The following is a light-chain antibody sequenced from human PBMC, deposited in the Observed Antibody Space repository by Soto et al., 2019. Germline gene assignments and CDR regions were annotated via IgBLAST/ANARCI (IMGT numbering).Light chain of an antibody. V-gene: IGKV2-28*01. CDR1: QSLLHSDGYNY. CDR2: WGS. CDR3: MQALQTPLT. Sequence: EIVMTQSPLSLPVTPGEPASISCRSSQSLLHSDGYNYLDWYLQKPGQSPQLLIYWGSNRASAVPDRFSGSGSGTDFTLKISRVEAEDVGVYYCMQALQTPLTLGGGTKVEIK. J-gene: IGKJ4*01.